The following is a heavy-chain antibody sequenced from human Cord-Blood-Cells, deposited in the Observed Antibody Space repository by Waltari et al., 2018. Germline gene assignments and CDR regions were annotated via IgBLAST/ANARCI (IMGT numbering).Heavy chain of an antibody. CDR1: GFTFSSYA. CDR2: ISYDGSNK. D-gene: IGHD3-10*01. Sequence: QVQLVESGGGVVQPGRSLRLSCAASGFTFSSYAMHWVRQAPGKGLEWVAVISYDGSNKYYADSVKGRFTICRDNSKNTLYLQMNSLRAEDTAVYYCARDYYGSGSYAYYFDYWGQGTLVTVSS. V-gene: IGHV3-30-3*01. CDR3: ARDYYGSGSYAYYFDY. J-gene: IGHJ4*02.